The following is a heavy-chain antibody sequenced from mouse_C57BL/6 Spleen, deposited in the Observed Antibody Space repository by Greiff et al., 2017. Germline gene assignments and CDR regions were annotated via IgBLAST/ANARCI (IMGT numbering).Heavy chain of an antibody. Sequence: VQLQQSGAELVKPGASVKLSCTASGFNIKDYYMHWVKQRTEQGLEWIGRIDPEDGDTKYAPKFQGKATITADTSSNTAYLQLSSLTSEDTAVYYCARDSNYFYAMDYWDQGTSVTVSS. CDR2: IDPEDGDT. CDR3: ARDSNYFYAMDY. J-gene: IGHJ4*01. D-gene: IGHD2-5*01. V-gene: IGHV14-2*01. CDR1: GFNIKDYY.